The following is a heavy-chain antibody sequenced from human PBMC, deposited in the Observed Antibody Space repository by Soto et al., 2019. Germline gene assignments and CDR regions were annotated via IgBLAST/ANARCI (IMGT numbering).Heavy chain of an antibody. Sequence: QVQLGQSGAEVKKPGASVKVSCKASGYTFTSYAMHWVRQAPGQRLEWMGWINAGNGNTKYSQKFQGRVTITRDTSASTAYMELSSLRSEDTAVYYCARDRITMIVGGAFDIWGQGTMVTVSS. CDR3: ARDRITMIVGGAFDI. CDR1: GYTFTSYA. J-gene: IGHJ3*02. V-gene: IGHV1-3*01. D-gene: IGHD3-22*01. CDR2: INAGNGNT.